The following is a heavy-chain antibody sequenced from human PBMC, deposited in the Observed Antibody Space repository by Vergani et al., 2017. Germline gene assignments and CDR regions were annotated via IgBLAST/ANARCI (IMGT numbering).Heavy chain of an antibody. CDR2: IYYSGST. Sequence: QLQLQESGPGLVKPSETLSLTCTVSGGSVSSGSYYWSWIRQPAGKGLEWIGYIYYSGSTNYNPSLKSRVTISVDTSKNQFSLKLSSVTAADTAVYYCARGGITIFGSFHAFDIWGQGTMVTVSS. CDR3: ARGGITIFGSFHAFDI. J-gene: IGHJ3*02. D-gene: IGHD3-3*01. V-gene: IGHV4-61*10. CDR1: GGSVSSGSYY.